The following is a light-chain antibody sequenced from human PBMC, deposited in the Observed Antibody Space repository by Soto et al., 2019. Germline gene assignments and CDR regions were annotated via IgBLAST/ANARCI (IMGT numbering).Light chain of an antibody. CDR1: QGVVNH. CDR3: TQRYSWPLS. Sequence: IVLTQSPATLSLSPGERATLSCRASQGVVNHLDWFEQKPGQAPRLLIYETSNRATGIPARFSGSGSGTDFTLTISSLEPEDFAVYYCTQRYSWPLSFGVGTKVAIK. V-gene: IGKV3-11*01. J-gene: IGKJ4*01. CDR2: ETS.